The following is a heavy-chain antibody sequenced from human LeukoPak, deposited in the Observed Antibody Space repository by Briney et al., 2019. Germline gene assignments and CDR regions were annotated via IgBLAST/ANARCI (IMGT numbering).Heavy chain of an antibody. Sequence: GGSLRLSCSAPGFTFSSYGMNWVRQAPGKGLEWVANINQGGSEKYYVDSVKGRFTISRDNAKNSLYLEMNSLRAQDTAVYYCLRENHDSGWSFDYWGQGTLVTVSS. CDR2: INQGGSEK. D-gene: IGHD3-22*01. CDR1: GFTFSSYG. V-gene: IGHV3-7*01. CDR3: LRENHDSGWSFDY. J-gene: IGHJ4*02.